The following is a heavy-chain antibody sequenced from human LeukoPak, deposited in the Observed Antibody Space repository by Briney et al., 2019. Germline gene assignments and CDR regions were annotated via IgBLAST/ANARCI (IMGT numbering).Heavy chain of an antibody. Sequence: ASVKVSCKASGYTFTSYYMHWVRQAPGQGLEWMGIINPSGGSTSYARKFQGRVTMTRDTSTSTVYMELSSLRSEDTAVYYCARDMGIAVAGSSRNWFDPWGQGTLVTVSS. CDR2: INPSGGST. CDR3: ARDMGIAVAGSSRNWFDP. J-gene: IGHJ5*02. D-gene: IGHD6-19*01. V-gene: IGHV1-46*01. CDR1: GYTFTSYY.